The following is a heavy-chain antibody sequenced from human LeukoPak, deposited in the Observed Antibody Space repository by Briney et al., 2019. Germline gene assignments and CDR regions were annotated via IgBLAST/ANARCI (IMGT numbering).Heavy chain of an antibody. D-gene: IGHD3-3*01. J-gene: IGHJ6*02. CDR3: AKDQAPQYYDFWSGLFGYYGMDV. CDR1: GFTFSSYA. Sequence: GGSLRLSCAASGFTFSSYAMSWVRQAPGKGLEWVSAISGSGGSTYYADSVKGRFTISRDNSKNTLYLQMNSLRAEDTAVYYCAKDQAPQYYDFWSGLFGYYGMDVWGQGTTVTVSS. V-gene: IGHV3-23*01. CDR2: ISGSGGST.